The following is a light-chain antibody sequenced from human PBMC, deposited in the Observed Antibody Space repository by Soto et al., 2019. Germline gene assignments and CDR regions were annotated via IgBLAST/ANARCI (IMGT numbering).Light chain of an antibody. CDR2: GAS. V-gene: IGKV3-15*01. CDR3: QKYNDRPPWT. Sequence: IMMTQSPATLSVSPGEGATLSCRASQSVGSNLAWYQQKPGQSPRLLIYGASTRATGIPARFSGSGSGTEFTLTISSLQSEDFAVYYCQKYNDRPPWTFGQGTKVEFK. CDR1: QSVGSN. J-gene: IGKJ1*01.